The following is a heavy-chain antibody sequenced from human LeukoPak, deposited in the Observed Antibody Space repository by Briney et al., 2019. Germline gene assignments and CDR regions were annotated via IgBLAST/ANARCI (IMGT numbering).Heavy chain of an antibody. CDR1: GFTFSSDG. Sequence: GGSLRLSCAASGFTFSSDGMHWVREAPGKGLEWVAVISYDGSNKYYADSVKGRFTISRDNSKNTLYLQMNSLRAEDTAVYYCAKDRGARVRSIDYWGQGTLVTVSS. CDR3: AKDRGARVRSIDY. V-gene: IGHV3-30*18. D-gene: IGHD4-17*01. J-gene: IGHJ4*02. CDR2: ISYDGSNK.